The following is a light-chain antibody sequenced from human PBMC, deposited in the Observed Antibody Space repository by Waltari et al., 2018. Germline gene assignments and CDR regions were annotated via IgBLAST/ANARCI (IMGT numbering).Light chain of an antibody. CDR1: RSNIGGKF. Sequence: QSVLTQPHSVSAAPGQKVTISCAGGRSNIGGKFVSWYQQLPGTAPNLLIYDNDKRPSGIPDRFAGSKSGASATLGITGLHTGDEANYFCGTWDTSLSAVVFGGGTKLTVL. CDR3: GTWDTSLSAVV. J-gene: IGLJ2*01. CDR2: DND. V-gene: IGLV1-51*01.